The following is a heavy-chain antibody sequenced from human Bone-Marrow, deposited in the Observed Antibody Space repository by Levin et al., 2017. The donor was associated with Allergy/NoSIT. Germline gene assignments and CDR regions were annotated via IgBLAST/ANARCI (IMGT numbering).Heavy chain of an antibody. J-gene: IGHJ5*02. Sequence: SETLSLTCTVSGGSISSGGYYWSWIRQHPGKGLEWIGYIYYSGSTYYNPSLKSRVTISVDTSKNQFSLKLSSVTAADTAVYYCAGEVIVVVPAATWFDPWGQGTLVTVSS. CDR2: IYYSGST. CDR3: AGEVIVVVPAATWFDP. D-gene: IGHD2-2*01. CDR1: GGSISSGGYY. V-gene: IGHV4-31*03.